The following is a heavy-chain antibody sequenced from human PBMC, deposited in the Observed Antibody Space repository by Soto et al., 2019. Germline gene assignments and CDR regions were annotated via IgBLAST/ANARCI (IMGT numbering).Heavy chain of an antibody. CDR2: LSSTGGST. V-gene: IGHV3-23*01. CDR3: AKDQGFLEWIPQGGLDV. CDR1: GFTFRKYV. D-gene: IGHD3-3*01. Sequence: EVQLLESGGGLAQPGGSLRLSCEVSGFTFRKYVMTWVRQAPGKGLEWVSSLSSTGGSTYYADSVKGRFTVSRDNSKNTLFLQLNILSAEATAIYYFAKDQGFLEWIPQGGLDVWGPGTTVAVSS. J-gene: IGHJ6*02.